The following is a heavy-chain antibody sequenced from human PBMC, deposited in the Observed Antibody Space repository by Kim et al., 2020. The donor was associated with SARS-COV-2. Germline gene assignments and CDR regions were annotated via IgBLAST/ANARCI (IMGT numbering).Heavy chain of an antibody. CDR1: GFTFSSYS. J-gene: IGHJ6*02. V-gene: IGHV3-48*02. D-gene: IGHD3-22*01. CDR2: ISSSSSTI. CDR3: ARDMVLSIMIVVVSRGMVV. Sequence: GGSLRLSCAASGFTFSSYSMNWVRQAPGEGLEWVSYISSSSSTIYYADSVKGRFTISRDNAKNSLYLQMNSLRDEDTAVYYCARDMVLSIMIVVVSRGMVVCGQRNTFTVSS.